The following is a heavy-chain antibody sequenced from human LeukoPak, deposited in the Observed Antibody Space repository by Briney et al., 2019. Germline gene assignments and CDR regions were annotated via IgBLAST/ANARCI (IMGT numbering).Heavy chain of an antibody. D-gene: IGHD5-18*01. J-gene: IGHJ4*02. CDR3: ARRMNGYPVFDY. CDR2: IYPSGTT. Sequence: SETLSLTCTVSGGSISSYYWSWIRQPAGKGLEWIGRIYPSGTTNYNPSLKSRVTISVDTSKNQFSLKLSSVTAADTAVYYCARRMNGYPVFDYWGQGTLVTVSS. V-gene: IGHV4-4*07. CDR1: GGSISSYY.